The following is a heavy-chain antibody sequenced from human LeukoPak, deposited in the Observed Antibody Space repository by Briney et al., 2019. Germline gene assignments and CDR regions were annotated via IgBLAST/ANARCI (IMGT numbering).Heavy chain of an antibody. V-gene: IGHV3-21*04. CDR2: ITSSGTYI. Sequence: GGSLRLSCAAPGLDFNNYNMNWVRQAPGKGLEWVSSITSSGTYIYYADSVKGRFTISRDNSKNTLYLQMNSLRAEDTAIYYCAKSPNSDFWSGYDPWGQGTLVTVSS. D-gene: IGHD3-3*01. CDR3: AKSPNSDFWSGYDP. J-gene: IGHJ5*02. CDR1: GLDFNNYN.